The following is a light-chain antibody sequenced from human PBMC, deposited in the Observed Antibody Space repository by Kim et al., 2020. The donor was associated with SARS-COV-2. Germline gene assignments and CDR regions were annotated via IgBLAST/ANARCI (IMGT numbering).Light chain of an antibody. V-gene: IGKV1-39*01. CDR3: QQSYSVPWT. CDR1: QSIGTH. Sequence: DIQMTQSPSSLAASVGDRVTITCRASQSIGTHLNWFQQKPGKAPNLLIYTTANLQSGVPSRFSGSGSGTDFTLTISSLQPEDFATYYCQQSYSVPWTFGQGTKVDIK. J-gene: IGKJ1*01. CDR2: TTA.